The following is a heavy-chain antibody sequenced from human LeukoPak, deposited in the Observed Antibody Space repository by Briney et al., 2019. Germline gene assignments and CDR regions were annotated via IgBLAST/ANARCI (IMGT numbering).Heavy chain of an antibody. V-gene: IGHV1-2*02. CDR1: GYTFTGYY. Sequence: ASVKVSCKASGYTFTGYYMHWVRQAPGQGLEGMGWINPNSGGTNYAQKFQGRVTMTRDTSISTAYMELSRLRSDDTAVYYCARLQMYYYDSSGRSGWFDPWGQGTLVTVSS. CDR2: INPNSGGT. D-gene: IGHD3-22*01. J-gene: IGHJ5*02. CDR3: ARLQMYYYDSSGRSGWFDP.